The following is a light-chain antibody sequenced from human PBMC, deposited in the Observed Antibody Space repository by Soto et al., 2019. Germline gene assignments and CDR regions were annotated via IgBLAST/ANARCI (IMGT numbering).Light chain of an antibody. CDR3: QPYGTSYT. Sequence: EIVLTQSPGTLSLSPGERPTLSCRASPSVSSTYLAWYQQKPDQDPRLLIYGASRRAPGIPDMFSSSGSGTDFTLTISRLEPEDVAVYYCQPYGTSYTFGGGTKVEIK. J-gene: IGKJ4*01. CDR2: GAS. CDR1: PSVSSTY. V-gene: IGKV3-20*01.